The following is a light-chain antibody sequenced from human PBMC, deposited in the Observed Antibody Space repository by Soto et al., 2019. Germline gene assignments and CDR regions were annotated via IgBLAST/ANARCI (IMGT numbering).Light chain of an antibody. V-gene: IGKV1-39*01. CDR2: AAS. Sequence: DIQMTQSPSSLSASVGDIFTITCLASQSISSYLNWYQQKPGKAPKLLIYAASSLQSGVPSRFSGSGSGTDFTLTISSLQPEDFATYYCQQSYSTPVTFGQGTKVDI. CDR3: QQSYSTPVT. CDR1: QSISSY. J-gene: IGKJ1*01.